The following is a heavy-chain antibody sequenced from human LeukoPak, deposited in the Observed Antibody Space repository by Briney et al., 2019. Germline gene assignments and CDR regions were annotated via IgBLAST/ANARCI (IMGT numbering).Heavy chain of an antibody. Sequence: ASVKVSCKASGYTFTGYYMHWVRQAPRQGLEWMGWINPNSGGTNYAQKFQGRVTMTRDTSISTAYMELSRLRSDDTAVYYCARDTYCSSTSCYPYYYMDVWGKGTTVTVSS. J-gene: IGHJ6*03. CDR1: GYTFTGYY. V-gene: IGHV1-2*02. CDR2: INPNSGGT. CDR3: ARDTYCSSTSCYPYYYMDV. D-gene: IGHD2-2*01.